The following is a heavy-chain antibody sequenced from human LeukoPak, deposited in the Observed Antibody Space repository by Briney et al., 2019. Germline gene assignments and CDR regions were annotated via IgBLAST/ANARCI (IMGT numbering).Heavy chain of an antibody. D-gene: IGHD1-26*01. J-gene: IGHJ4*02. Sequence: GGSLRLSCAASGFTFSSYEMNWVRQAPGKGLEWVSYISSSGSTIYYADSVKGRFTISRDNAKNSLYLQMNSLRAEDTAVYYCARVGQGLSGSYFIDYWGQGTLVTVSS. CDR3: ARVGQGLSGSYFIDY. CDR1: GFTFSSYE. CDR2: ISSSGSTI. V-gene: IGHV3-48*03.